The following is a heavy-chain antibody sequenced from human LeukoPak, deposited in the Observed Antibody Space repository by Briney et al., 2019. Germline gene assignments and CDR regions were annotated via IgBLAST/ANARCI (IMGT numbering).Heavy chain of an antibody. CDR2: IYPGDSDT. CDR3: AKGGGHYYYGMDV. V-gene: IGHV5-51*01. CDR1: GYSFTSYW. Sequence: GESLQISCKGSGYSFTSYWIGWVRPMPGKGLEWMGIIYPGDSDTRYSPSLQGQVTISADESISTAYLQWSSLKASDTAMYYCAKGGGHYYYGMDVWGQGTTVTVSS. J-gene: IGHJ6*02. D-gene: IGHD3-16*01.